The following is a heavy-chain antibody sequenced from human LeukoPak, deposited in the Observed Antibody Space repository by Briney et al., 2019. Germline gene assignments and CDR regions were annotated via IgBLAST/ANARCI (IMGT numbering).Heavy chain of an antibody. J-gene: IGHJ4*02. Sequence: PGGSLRLSCAASGFTFSSYWMSWVRQAPGKGLEWVANIKRDGSEKYYVDSVKGRFTISRDNAKNSLYLQMNSLRAEDTAVYYCARDLRYCSSTSCSYYFDYWGQGTLVTASS. D-gene: IGHD2-2*01. CDR3: ARDLRYCSSTSCSYYFDY. CDR2: IKRDGSEK. V-gene: IGHV3-7*01. CDR1: GFTFSSYW.